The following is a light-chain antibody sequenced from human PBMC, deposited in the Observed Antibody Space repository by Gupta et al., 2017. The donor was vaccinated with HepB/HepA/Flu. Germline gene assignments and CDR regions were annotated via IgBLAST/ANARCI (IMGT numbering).Light chain of an antibody. V-gene: IGLV3-1*01. J-gene: IGLJ1*01. CDR2: HDS. Sequence: SYALTQPPSLSVSPGQTASITCSGDELGDKHACWEQQKQGQSPVLVIYHDSKRPSVIPERLSGSNSGNTATLTISGTQAMDEADYYCQGWDSSTATFGTGTKVTVL. CDR3: QGWDSSTAT. CDR1: ELGDKH.